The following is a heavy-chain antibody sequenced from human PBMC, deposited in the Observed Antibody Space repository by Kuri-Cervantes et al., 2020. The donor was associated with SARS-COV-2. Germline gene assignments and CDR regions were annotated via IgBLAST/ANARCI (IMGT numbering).Heavy chain of an antibody. CDR2: ISGSGGST. V-gene: IGHV3-23*01. CDR1: GFTFSSYA. J-gene: IGHJ3*02. Sequence: GESLKISCAASGFTFSSYAMSWVRQAPGKGLEWVSAISGSGGSTYYADSVKGRFTISRDNSKNTLYLQMNSLRAEDTALYYCAEEHRGDSYDAFDIWDQGTMVTVSS. CDR3: AEEHRGDSYDAFDI. D-gene: IGHD2-21*02.